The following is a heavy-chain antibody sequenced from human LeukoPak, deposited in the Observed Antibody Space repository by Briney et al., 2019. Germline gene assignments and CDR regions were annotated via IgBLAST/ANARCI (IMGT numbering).Heavy chain of an antibody. V-gene: IGHV3-23*01. CDR1: GFTFSSYA. CDR2: ISGSGGST. D-gene: IGHD2-21*02. Sequence: GGSLRLSCAASGFTFSSYAMSWVRQAPGKGLEWVSAISGSGGSTYYADSVKGQFTISRDNSKNTLYLQMNSLRAEDTAVYYCAKARGVVTATKISTIDYWGQGTLVTVSS. CDR3: AKARGVVTATKISTIDY. J-gene: IGHJ4*02.